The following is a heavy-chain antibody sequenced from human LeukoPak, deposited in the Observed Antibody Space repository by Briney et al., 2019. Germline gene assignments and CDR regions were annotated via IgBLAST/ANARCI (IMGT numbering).Heavy chain of an antibody. J-gene: IGHJ6*02. CDR2: ISYDGVNK. D-gene: IGHD1-1*01. V-gene: IGHV3-30*18. CDR3: AKLRELVTYYYCYGLDV. Sequence: GKSLRLSCAASGFTFSNYGMHWVRQAPGKGLEWVALISYDGVNKYYADSVKGRFTISRDNSKNTLYLRMNSLRVEDTALYYCAKLRELVTYYYCYGLDVWGQGTTVTVSS. CDR1: GFTFSNYG.